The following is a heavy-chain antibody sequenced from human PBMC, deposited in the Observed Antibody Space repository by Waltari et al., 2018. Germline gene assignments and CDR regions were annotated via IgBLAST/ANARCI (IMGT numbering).Heavy chain of an antibody. J-gene: IGHJ6*02. Sequence: EVQLVESGGGLIQPGGSLRLSCAASGFTVSSNYMSWVRQAPGKWLEWVSGIYSGGSTYYADSVKGRFTISRDNSKNTLYLQMNSLRAEDTAVYYCARDPLRVGADYYYYYGMDVWGQGTTVTVSS. CDR1: GFTVSSNY. CDR2: IYSGGST. V-gene: IGHV3-53*01. D-gene: IGHD1-26*01. CDR3: ARDPLRVGADYYYYYGMDV.